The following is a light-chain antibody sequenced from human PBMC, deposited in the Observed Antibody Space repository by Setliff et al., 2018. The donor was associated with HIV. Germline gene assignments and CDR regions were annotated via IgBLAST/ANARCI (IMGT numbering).Light chain of an antibody. CDR1: SSDFGAYDY. J-gene: IGLJ1*01. Sequence: QFVLTQPRSVSGSPGQSVTISCTGTSSDFGAYDYVSWYQQHPGKAPKLIIFDVTERPSGVPDRFSGSKSGNTASLTISGLQSADEADYYCCSNAARPTFYVFGTGTKGTVL. CDR3: CSNAARPTFYV. V-gene: IGLV2-11*01. CDR2: DVT.